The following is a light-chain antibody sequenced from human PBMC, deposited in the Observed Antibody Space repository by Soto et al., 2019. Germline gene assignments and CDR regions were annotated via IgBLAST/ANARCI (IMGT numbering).Light chain of an antibody. V-gene: IGKV3-15*01. CDR2: GAS. Sequence: EIGMTQSPATLSVSPGERATLSCRASQSVSSNLAWYQQKPGQAPRLLISGASTRATGIPARFSGSVSGTEFTATISSLQSEDFAVYYCQQYNNWPPITFGGGTKVEIK. J-gene: IGKJ4*01. CDR3: QQYNNWPPIT. CDR1: QSVSSN.